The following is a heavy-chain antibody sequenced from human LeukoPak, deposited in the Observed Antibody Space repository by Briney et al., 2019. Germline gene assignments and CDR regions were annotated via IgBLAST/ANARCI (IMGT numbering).Heavy chain of an antibody. CDR3: ARDWAETAMAYPEY. Sequence: ASVKVSCKASGYTFTRYNMHWVRQAPGQGLEWMGIINPRGGSTSYAQKLQGRVTMTRDTSTSTVYMELSSLRSEDTAVYYCARDWAETAMAYPEYWGQGTLVTVSS. CDR1: GYTFTRYN. CDR2: INPRGGST. D-gene: IGHD5-18*01. V-gene: IGHV1-46*01. J-gene: IGHJ4*02.